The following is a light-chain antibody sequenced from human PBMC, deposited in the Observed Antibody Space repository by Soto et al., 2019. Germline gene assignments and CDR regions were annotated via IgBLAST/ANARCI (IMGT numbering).Light chain of an antibody. V-gene: IGKV2-30*01. CDR2: QVS. CDR3: VQATDWPLT. CDR1: QSLVFSDGNTF. Sequence: DVVLTQSPLSLPVTLGQPASISCRSSQSLVFSDGNTFLSWLQQRPGQSPRRLIYQVSKRDSGVPDRFSGSGSGTDFTLTISRVEAEEVGIEYCVQATDWPLTFGGGTKVEI. J-gene: IGKJ4*01.